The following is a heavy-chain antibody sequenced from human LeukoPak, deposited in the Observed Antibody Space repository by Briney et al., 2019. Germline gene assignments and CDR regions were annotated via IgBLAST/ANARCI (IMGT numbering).Heavy chain of an antibody. D-gene: IGHD3-10*01. V-gene: IGHV3-53*01. CDR2: IYSGGST. J-gene: IGHJ4*02. Sequence: GGSLRLSCAASGFTVSGNYMSWVRQAPGRGLEWVSVIYSGGSTYYADSVKGRFTISRDNSKNTLYLQMNSLRAEDTAVYYCARVRSSGEPHLDFWGQGTLVTVSS. CDR3: ARVRSSGEPHLDF. CDR1: GFTVSGNY.